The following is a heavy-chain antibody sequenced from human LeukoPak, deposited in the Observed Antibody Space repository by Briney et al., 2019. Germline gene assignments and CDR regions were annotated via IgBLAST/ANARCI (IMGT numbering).Heavy chain of an antibody. V-gene: IGHV4-39*07. D-gene: IGHD6-13*01. CDR3: ARARRLKDVAAAGPFYFDY. Sequence: PSETLSLTCTVSGGSISSSIYYWGWIRQPPGKGLEWIGSIYYSGSTYYNPSLKSRVTISVDTSKNQFSLKLSSVTAADTAVYYCARARRLKDVAAAGPFYFDYWGQGTLVTVSS. CDR1: GGSISSSIYY. CDR2: IYYSGST. J-gene: IGHJ4*02.